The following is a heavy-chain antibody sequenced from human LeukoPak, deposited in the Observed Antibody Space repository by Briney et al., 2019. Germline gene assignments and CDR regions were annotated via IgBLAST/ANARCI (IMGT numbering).Heavy chain of an antibody. J-gene: IGHJ4*02. D-gene: IGHD6-19*01. CDR1: GFTFSGSA. V-gene: IGHV3-73*01. CDR3: TRHHDSSGWYSFHDY. CDR2: IRSKANSYAT. Sequence: GGSLRLSCAASGFTFSGSAMHWVRQASGKRLEWVGRIRSKANSYATAYAASVKGRFTISRDDSKNTAYLQMNSLKTEDTAVYHCTRHHDSSGWYSFHDYWGQGTLVTVSS.